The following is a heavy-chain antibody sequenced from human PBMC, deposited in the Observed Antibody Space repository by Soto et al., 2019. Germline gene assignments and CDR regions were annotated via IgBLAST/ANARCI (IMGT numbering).Heavy chain of an antibody. CDR2: IKQDGSEK. D-gene: IGHD3-9*01. Sequence: VGSLRLSCAASGFTFSSYWMSWVRQAPGKGLEGVANIKQDGSEKYYVDSVKGRFTISRDNAKNSLYLQTNSLRAEDTAVYYCARGKHLTGYYRDDAFDIWGQGTMVTVSS. CDR1: GFTFSSYW. V-gene: IGHV3-7*04. CDR3: ARGKHLTGYYRDDAFDI. J-gene: IGHJ3*02.